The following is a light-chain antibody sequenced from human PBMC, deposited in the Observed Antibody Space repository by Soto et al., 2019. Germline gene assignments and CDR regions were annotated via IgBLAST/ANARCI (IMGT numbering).Light chain of an antibody. J-gene: IGLJ2*01. V-gene: IGLV2-8*01. CDR3: SSFAGGGNPVL. CDR2: EVT. CDR1: SSDVGGYNY. Sequence: QSALTQPPSASGSLGQSVTISCTGTSSDVGGYNYVSWHQQHPGKAPKLMIYEVTKRPSGVPDRFSGSKSGNTASLTVSGLQAEDVAEYYCSSFAGGGNPVLFGGGTKLTVL.